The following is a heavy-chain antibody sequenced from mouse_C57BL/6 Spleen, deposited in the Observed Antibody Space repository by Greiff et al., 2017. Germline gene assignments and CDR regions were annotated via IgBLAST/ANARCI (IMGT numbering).Heavy chain of an antibody. V-gene: IGHV5-4*01. Sequence: EVMLVESGGGLVKPGGSLKLSCAASGFTFSSYAMSWVRQTPEKRLEWVATISDGGSYTYYPDNVKGRFTISRDNAKNNLYLQMSHLKSEDTAMYYCARERSVGRFAYWGQGTLVTVSA. J-gene: IGHJ3*01. CDR3: ARERSVGRFAY. D-gene: IGHD3-1*01. CDR1: GFTFSSYA. CDR2: ISDGGSYT.